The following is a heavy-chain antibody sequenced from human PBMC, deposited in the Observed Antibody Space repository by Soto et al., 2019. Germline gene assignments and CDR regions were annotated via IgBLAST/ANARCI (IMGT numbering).Heavy chain of an antibody. CDR1: GFTFSNYA. D-gene: IGHD3-16*01. CDR3: ARDPWAADY. CDR2: LSGSGSST. Sequence: GGSLRLSCTASGFTFSNYAMNWVRQAPGKGLEWVSTLSGSGSSTYYADSVKGRFTISRDNSKNTVNLQMNSLRAEDTAVYYCARDPWAADYWGQGTLVTVSS. V-gene: IGHV3-23*01. J-gene: IGHJ4*02.